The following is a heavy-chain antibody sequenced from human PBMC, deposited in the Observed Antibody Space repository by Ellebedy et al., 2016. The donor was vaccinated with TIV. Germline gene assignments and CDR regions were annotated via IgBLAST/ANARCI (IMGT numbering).Heavy chain of an antibody. D-gene: IGHD3-10*01. CDR2: IIPILGIA. Sequence: ASVKVSXKASRGTFSSYAISWVRQPPGQGLEWMGRIIPILGIANYAQKFQGRVTITADKSTSTAYMELSSLRSEDTAVYYCARPRRFSGSYLDYWGQGTLVTVSS. CDR3: ARPRRFSGSYLDY. J-gene: IGHJ4*02. CDR1: RGTFSSYA. V-gene: IGHV1-69*04.